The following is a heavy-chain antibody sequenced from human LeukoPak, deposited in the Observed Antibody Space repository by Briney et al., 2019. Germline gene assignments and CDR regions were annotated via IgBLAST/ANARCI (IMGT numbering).Heavy chain of an antibody. J-gene: IGHJ4*02. CDR1: GFTFSSYA. Sequence: GGSLRLSCAASGFTFSSYAMSWVRQAPGKGLGWVSGISGSVGSTYYAASVKGRFTISRDNSKNTLYLQMNSLRAEDTAVYFCAKSRILMVYADYWGQGTLLTVSS. CDR2: ISGSVGST. CDR3: AKSRILMVYADY. D-gene: IGHD2-8*01. V-gene: IGHV3-23*01.